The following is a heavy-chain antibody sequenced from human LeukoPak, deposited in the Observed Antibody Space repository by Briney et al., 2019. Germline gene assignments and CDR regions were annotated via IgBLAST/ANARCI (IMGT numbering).Heavy chain of an antibody. CDR1: GFTFSAYS. CDR2: ISSISRYI. Sequence: PGGSLRLSCAASGFTFSAYSMNWVRQAPGKGLEWVASISSISRYIFYPDSVKGRFTISRDNAKNSLCLQMTSLRAEDTATYYCTRVYGDNDWYFDLWGRGTLVTVSS. CDR3: TRVYGDNDWYFDL. V-gene: IGHV3-21*01. J-gene: IGHJ2*01. D-gene: IGHD4-17*01.